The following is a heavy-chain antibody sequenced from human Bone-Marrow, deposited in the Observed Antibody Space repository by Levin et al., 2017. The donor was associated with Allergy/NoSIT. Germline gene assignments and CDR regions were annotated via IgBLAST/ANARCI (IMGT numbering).Heavy chain of an antibody. CDR3: ARVAGKDYGELWYFDL. Sequence: SGPTLVKPTQTLTLTCTLSGFSLNSSGMGVSWIRQPPGKALEWLAVVDWDDDKYFSSSLKTRLTISKDNSKNQVVLTMTNMDPVDTATYYCARVAGKDYGELWYFDLWGRGTLVSVSS. V-gene: IGHV2-70*01. D-gene: IGHD4-17*01. CDR1: GFSLNSSGMG. J-gene: IGHJ2*01. CDR2: VDWDDDK.